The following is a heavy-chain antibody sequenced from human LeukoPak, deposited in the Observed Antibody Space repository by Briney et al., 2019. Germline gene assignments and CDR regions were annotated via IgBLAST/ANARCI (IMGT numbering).Heavy chain of an antibody. V-gene: IGHV3-23*01. D-gene: IGHD3-9*01. J-gene: IGHJ4*02. CDR1: GFTFSSYA. Sequence: GGSLRLSCAASGFTFSSYAMSWVRQAPGKGLEWVSAISGSGCNTYYADSVKGRFTMSRDNSKKTLYLQMNSLRDENTTVYYCGKSEDAVLRFFDWLDYWGQGTLVTVSS. CDR3: GKSEDAVLRFFDWLDY. CDR2: ISGSGCNT.